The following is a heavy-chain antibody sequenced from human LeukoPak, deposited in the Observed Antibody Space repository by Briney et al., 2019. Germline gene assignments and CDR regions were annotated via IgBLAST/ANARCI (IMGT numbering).Heavy chain of an antibody. V-gene: IGHV3-7*01. CDR2: IKQDGSEK. D-gene: IGHD6-19*01. J-gene: IGHJ5*02. CDR3: ARDHSSGWYNWFDP. Sequence: PGGSLRLSCAASGFTFSSYGMSWVRQAPGKGLEWVANIKQDGSEKYYVDSVKGRFTISRDNAKNSLYLQMNSLRAEDTAVYYCARDHSSGWYNWFDPWGQGTLVTVSS. CDR1: GFTFSSYG.